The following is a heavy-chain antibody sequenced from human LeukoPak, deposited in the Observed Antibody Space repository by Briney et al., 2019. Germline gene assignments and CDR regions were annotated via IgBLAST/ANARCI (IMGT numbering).Heavy chain of an antibody. D-gene: IGHD3-22*01. CDR2: ISGSGGNT. V-gene: IGHV3-23*01. CDR1: GFTFSSYA. CDR3: ASGHYYDSRGYY. J-gene: IGHJ4*02. Sequence: GGSLRLSCAASGFTFSSYAMSWVRQAPGKGLEWVSAISGSGGNTNHADSVKGRFTISRDNSKNTLYLQMNSLRAEDTAVYYCASGHYYDSRGYYWGQGTLVTVSS.